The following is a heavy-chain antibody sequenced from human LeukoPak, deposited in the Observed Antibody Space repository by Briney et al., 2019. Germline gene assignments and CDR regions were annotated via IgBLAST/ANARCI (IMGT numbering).Heavy chain of an antibody. CDR2: IYGAAET. D-gene: IGHD5-24*01. CDR3: AGDGKSGEMASFDY. V-gene: IGHV3-66*02. J-gene: IGHJ4*02. Sequence: GGSLRLSCAISGLTVSSNYIAWVRQAPGKGLEWVTVIYGAAETYYVDSVKGRFTISRDNSKNTVYLQMNSLRPEDTAVYYCAGDGKSGEMASFDYWGQGTLVTVSS. CDR1: GLTVSSNY.